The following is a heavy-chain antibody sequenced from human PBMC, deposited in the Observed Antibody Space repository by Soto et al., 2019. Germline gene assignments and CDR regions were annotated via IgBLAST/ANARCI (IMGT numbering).Heavy chain of an antibody. J-gene: IGHJ4*02. CDR3: AKLERYSSGWPDY. CDR2: ISYDGSNK. CDR1: GFTFSSYG. D-gene: IGHD6-19*01. Sequence: QVQLVESGGGVVQPGRSLRLSCAASGFTFSSYGMHWVRQAPGKGLEWVAVISYDGSNKYYADSVKGRFTISRDNSKNTLYLQMNSLRAEDTAVYYCAKLERYSSGWPDYWGQGTLVTVSS. V-gene: IGHV3-30*18.